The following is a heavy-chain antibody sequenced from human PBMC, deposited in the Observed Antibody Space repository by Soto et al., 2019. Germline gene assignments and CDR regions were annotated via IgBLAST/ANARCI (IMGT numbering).Heavy chain of an antibody. CDR3: ARVSTYYYDSSGYYSYYFDY. CDR1: GGSISSGDYY. Sequence: PSETLSLTCTVSGGSISSGDYYWSWIRQPPGKGLEWIGYIYYSGSTYYNPSLKSRVTISVDTSKNQFSLKLSSVTAADTAVYYCARVSTYYYDSSGYYSYYFDYWGQGTLVTV. D-gene: IGHD3-22*01. J-gene: IGHJ4*02. V-gene: IGHV4-30-4*01. CDR2: IYYSGST.